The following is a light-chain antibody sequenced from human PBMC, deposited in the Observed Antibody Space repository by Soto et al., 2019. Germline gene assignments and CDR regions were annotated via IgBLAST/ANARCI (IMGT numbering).Light chain of an antibody. Sequence: DIQMTQFPSTLPASVGDTVTITCRASQPVDTWLAWYQQKPGKAPSLLIYRASSLESGVPSRFSGSGSGTEFTLTIRSLQPDDFASYYCQQYNNYPRTFGQGTKVEVK. CDR3: QQYNNYPRT. CDR1: QPVDTW. V-gene: IGKV1-5*03. CDR2: RAS. J-gene: IGKJ1*01.